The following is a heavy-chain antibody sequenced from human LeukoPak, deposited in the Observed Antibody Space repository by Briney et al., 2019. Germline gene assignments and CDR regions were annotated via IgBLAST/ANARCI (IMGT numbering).Heavy chain of an antibody. CDR2: INHSGST. V-gene: IGHV4-34*01. J-gene: IGHJ5*02. Sequence: SETLSLTCAVYGGSFSGYYWSWIRQPPGKGLEWIGEINHSGSTNYNPALKRRVAISVDTSKNQFSLKLSSVTAADTDVYYCARGEMAAAGQTNNWFDPWGQGTLVTVSS. CDR3: ARGEMAAAGQTNNWFDP. D-gene: IGHD6-13*01. CDR1: GGSFSGYY.